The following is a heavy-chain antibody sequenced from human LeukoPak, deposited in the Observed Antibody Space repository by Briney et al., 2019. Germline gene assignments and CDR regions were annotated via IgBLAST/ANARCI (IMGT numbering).Heavy chain of an antibody. Sequence: PSETLSLTCTVSGGSISSYYWSWIRQPPGKGLEWIGYMYYSGSSNYNPSLQSRVTISVDTSKNQFSLRLNSVTAADTAAYYCARRSGSFSLWGQETLVTVSS. CDR3: ARRSGSFSL. V-gene: IGHV4-59*12. J-gene: IGHJ4*02. D-gene: IGHD3-10*01. CDR2: MYYSGSS. CDR1: GGSISSYY.